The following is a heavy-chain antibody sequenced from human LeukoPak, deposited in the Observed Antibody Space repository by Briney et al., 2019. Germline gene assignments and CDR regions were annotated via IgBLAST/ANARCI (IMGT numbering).Heavy chain of an antibody. J-gene: IGHJ6*03. Sequence: ASVKVSCKASGYTFTGYYFHWVRQAPGQGLEWMGWINPNTAGTNYAQKFLGGVTLTWDTSISTAYMELNRLTSDDTAVYYCATSAGDYRAGHYYYMGVWGKGTSVTVSS. CDR2: INPNTAGT. CDR3: ATSAGDYRAGHYYYMGV. D-gene: IGHD4-11*01. CDR1: GYTFTGYY. V-gene: IGHV1-2*02.